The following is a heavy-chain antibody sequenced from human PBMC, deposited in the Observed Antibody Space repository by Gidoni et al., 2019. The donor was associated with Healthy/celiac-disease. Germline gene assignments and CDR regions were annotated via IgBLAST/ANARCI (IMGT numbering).Heavy chain of an antibody. D-gene: IGHD3-10*01. V-gene: IGHV4-39*07. J-gene: IGHJ4*02. CDR1: GGSISSSSYY. CDR3: ARDAHRGAFDY. Sequence: QLQLQESGPGLVKPSETLSLTCTVSGGSISSSSYYWGWIRQPPGKGLEWIGSIYYSGSTYYNPSLKSRVTISVDTSKNQFSLKLSSVTAADTAVYYCARDAHRGAFDYWGQGTLVTVSS. CDR2: IYYSGST.